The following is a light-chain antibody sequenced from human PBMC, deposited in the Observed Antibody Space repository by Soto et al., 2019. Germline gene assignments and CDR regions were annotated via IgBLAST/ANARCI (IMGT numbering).Light chain of an antibody. V-gene: IGLV2-23*01. CDR1: SSDVGRYNI. J-gene: IGLJ1*01. Sequence: QSALTQPASVSGSPGQSITISCTGSSSDVGRYNIVSWYQQHPGKAPKLMIYEGSKRPSGVSNRFSGSKSGNTASLTISGLQAEDEADYYCCSYADSSINYVFGTGTKVTVL. CDR2: EGS. CDR3: CSYADSSINYV.